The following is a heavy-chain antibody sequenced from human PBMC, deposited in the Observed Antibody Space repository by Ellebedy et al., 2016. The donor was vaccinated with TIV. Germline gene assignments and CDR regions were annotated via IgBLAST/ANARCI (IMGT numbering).Heavy chain of an antibody. J-gene: IGHJ6*02. CDR1: GFTFSSYA. CDR2: ISGSGGST. CDR3: ARGRVVAAAGVKYGMDV. Sequence: PGGSLRLSCAASGFTFSSYAMSWVRQAPGKGLEWVSAISGSGGSTYYADSVKGRFTISRDNSKNTLYLQMNSLRAEDTAVYYCARGRVVAAAGVKYGMDVWGQGTTVTVSS. V-gene: IGHV3-23*01. D-gene: IGHD6-13*01.